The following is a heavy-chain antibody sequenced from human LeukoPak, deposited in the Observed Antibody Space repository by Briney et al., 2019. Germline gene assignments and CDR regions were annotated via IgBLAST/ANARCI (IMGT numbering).Heavy chain of an antibody. D-gene: IGHD1-26*01. CDR2: IKQDGNEK. J-gene: IGHJ4*02. V-gene: IGHV3-7*02. Sequence: GGSLRLSCAASGFTFSSCWMTWVRQAPGKGLEWVANIKQDGNEKYYVDSVKGRFSISRDNTKNSVYLQMNSLRAEDTAVYYCARLMGVRSLFDYWGQGVLVTVSS. CDR1: GFTFSSCW. CDR3: ARLMGVRSLFDY.